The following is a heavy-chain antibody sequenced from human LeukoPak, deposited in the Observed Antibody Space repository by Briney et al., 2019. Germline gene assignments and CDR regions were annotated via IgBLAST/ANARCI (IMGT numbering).Heavy chain of an antibody. CDR3: ARPIYSSSWDAFNI. V-gene: IGHV3-7*01. J-gene: IGHJ3*02. D-gene: IGHD6-13*01. CDR2: INQDGSKV. CDR1: GFTFSSYS. Sequence: GGSLRLSCAASGFTFSSYSMNWVRQAPGKGLEFVANINQDGSKVYYVDSVKGRFTISRDKAKKSLYLQMNSLRAEDTAVYYCARPIYSSSWDAFNIWGQGTMVTVSS.